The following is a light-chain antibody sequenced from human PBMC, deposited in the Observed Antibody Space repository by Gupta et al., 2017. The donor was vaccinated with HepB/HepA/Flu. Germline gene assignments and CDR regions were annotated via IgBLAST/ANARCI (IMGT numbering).Light chain of an antibody. V-gene: IGKV1-39*01. CDR3: QQSDSTPRT. CDR1: QSISSY. CDR2: AAS. Sequence: DIQMTQSPSSLSASVGDRVTITCRASQSISSYLHWYQQKPGKAPKLLIYAASRVQSGVPSRFSGSGSGTDFTLTISRRQPEDFATYYFQQSDSTPRTFGQGTQMEIK. J-gene: IGKJ5*01.